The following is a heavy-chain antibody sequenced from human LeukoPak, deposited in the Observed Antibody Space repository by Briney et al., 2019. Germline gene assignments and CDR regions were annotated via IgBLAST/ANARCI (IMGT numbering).Heavy chain of an antibody. J-gene: IGHJ3*02. D-gene: IGHD2-15*01. CDR3: ARGEIFCSGGSCGDAFDI. Sequence: NAGGTLSLSCAASGFTFSDYYMSWIRQAPGMGLEWCSYISSSGSIIYYADSVKGRFTISRDNAKNSLYLQMNSLRAEDTAVYYCARGEIFCSGGSCGDAFDIWGQGTMVTVSS. CDR1: GFTFSDYY. CDR2: ISSSGSII. V-gene: IGHV3-11*04.